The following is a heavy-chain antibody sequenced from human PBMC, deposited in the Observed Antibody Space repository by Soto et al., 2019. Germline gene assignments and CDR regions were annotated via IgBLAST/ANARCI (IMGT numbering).Heavy chain of an antibody. J-gene: IGHJ6*02. CDR1: GYSFTSYW. V-gene: IGHV5-10-1*01. CDR3: ARHASAGYSSSSGRGYYYGMDV. D-gene: IGHD6-6*01. Sequence: GESLKISCKGSGYSFTSYWISWVRQMPGKGREWMGRIDPSDSYTNYSPSFQGHVTISADKSISTAYLQWSSLKASDTAMYYCARHASAGYSSSSGRGYYYGMDVWGQGTTVTVSS. CDR2: IDPSDSYT.